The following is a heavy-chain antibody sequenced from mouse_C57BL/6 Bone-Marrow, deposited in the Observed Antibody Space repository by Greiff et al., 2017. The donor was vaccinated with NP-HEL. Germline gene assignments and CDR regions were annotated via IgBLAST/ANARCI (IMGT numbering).Heavy chain of an antibody. V-gene: IGHV5-4*01. Sequence: EVQVVESGGGLVKPGGSLKLSCAASGFTFSSYAMSWVRQTPEKRLEWVATISDGGSYTYYPDNVKGRFTISTDTANNTLYLQMSHLKSEDTAMYYCARVPHYGRQECAMDYWGPGTTVTVSS. CDR1: GFTFSSYA. CDR3: ARVPHYGRQECAMDY. D-gene: IGHD1-1*02. J-gene: IGHJ4*01. CDR2: ISDGGSYT.